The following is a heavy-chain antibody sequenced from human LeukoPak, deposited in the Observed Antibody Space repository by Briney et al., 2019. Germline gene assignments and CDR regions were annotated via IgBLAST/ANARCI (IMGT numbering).Heavy chain of an antibody. D-gene: IGHD6-13*01. Sequence: SETLSLTCTVAGGSISNGDYYWSWIRQPPGKGLEWIGYIYYSGSTYYNPSLKSRVTISVDTSKNQFSLKLSSVTAADTAVYYSAREELSEAAAGSWFDPWGQGTLVTVSS. J-gene: IGHJ5*02. V-gene: IGHV4-30-4*01. CDR3: AREELSEAAAGSWFDP. CDR1: GGSISNGDYY. CDR2: IYYSGST.